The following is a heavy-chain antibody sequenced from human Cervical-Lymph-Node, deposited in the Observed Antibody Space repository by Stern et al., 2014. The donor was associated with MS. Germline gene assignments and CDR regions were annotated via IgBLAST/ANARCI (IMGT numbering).Heavy chain of an antibody. CDR2: ISSNSTYI. Sequence: EMQLVESGGGLVKPGGSLRLSCAASGFTFSDYSMYWIRQAPGQGLEWVSSISSNSTYIYYADSVKGRFTMSRDNAKNSLFLHMSSLRGEDTATYYCARRVGRNTVTTFDPWGQGTLVTVSS. CDR3: ARRVGRNTVTTFDP. D-gene: IGHD4-17*01. V-gene: IGHV3-21*01. J-gene: IGHJ5*02. CDR1: GFTFSDYS.